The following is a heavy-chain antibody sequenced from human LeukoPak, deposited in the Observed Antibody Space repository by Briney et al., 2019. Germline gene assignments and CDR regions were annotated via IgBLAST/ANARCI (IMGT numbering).Heavy chain of an antibody. D-gene: IGHD1-26*01. CDR2: TSVDEGLK. CDR1: GFTFTNYV. V-gene: IGHV3-30*04. J-gene: IGHJ4*02. CDR3: TRDPILGAPDYFDY. Sequence: GGSLRLSCAASGFTFTNYVTHWVRQAPGKGLEWVAGTSVDEGLKFYGDSVKGRFTISRDNSKNTMYLQMNNLREEDTAVYYCTRDPILGAPDYFDYWGQGTLVTVSS.